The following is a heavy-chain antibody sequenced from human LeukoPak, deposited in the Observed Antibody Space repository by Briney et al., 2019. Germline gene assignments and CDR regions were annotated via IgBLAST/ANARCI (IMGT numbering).Heavy chain of an antibody. Sequence: GGSLRVSCAASGFTFSDYYMSWIRQAPGKGLEWVSYISSSGSTIYYADSVKGRFTISRDNAKNSLYLQMNSLRAEDTAVYYCASYPDFTVTTGGAFDIWGQGTMVTVSS. CDR3: ASYPDFTVTTGGAFDI. CDR2: ISSSGSTI. D-gene: IGHD4-17*01. CDR1: GFTFSDYY. J-gene: IGHJ3*02. V-gene: IGHV3-11*01.